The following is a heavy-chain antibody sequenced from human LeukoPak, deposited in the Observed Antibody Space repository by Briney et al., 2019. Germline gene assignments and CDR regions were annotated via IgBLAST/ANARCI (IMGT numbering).Heavy chain of an antibody. Sequence: SQNLSLTCAISGDSVSSNSAAWNWIRQSPSRGLEWLGRTYYRSKWYNDYAVSVKSRITINPDTSKNQFSLQLNSVTPEDTAVYYCARDPNDSSGYAPLGAFDIWGQGTMVTVSS. CDR1: GDSVSSNSAA. CDR3: ARDPNDSSGYAPLGAFDI. CDR2: TYYRSKWYN. V-gene: IGHV6-1*01. J-gene: IGHJ3*02. D-gene: IGHD3-22*01.